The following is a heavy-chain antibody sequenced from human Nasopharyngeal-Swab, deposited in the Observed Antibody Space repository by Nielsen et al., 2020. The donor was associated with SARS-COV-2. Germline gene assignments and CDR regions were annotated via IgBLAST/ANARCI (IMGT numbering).Heavy chain of an antibody. V-gene: IGHV1-2*07. J-gene: IGHJ4*02. CDR2: INANSGVT. D-gene: IGHD3-10*01. CDR1: GYTFTDYH. CDR3: AREPDMVRGITLFDY. Sequence: ASVKVSCKPSGYTFTDYHLHWIRQAPGHGLEWLGWINANSGVTNYAHKFKGRLTVTRDTSMNTAYMDLSTLRSDDTAVYYCAREPDMVRGITLFDYWGQGTLVTVSS.